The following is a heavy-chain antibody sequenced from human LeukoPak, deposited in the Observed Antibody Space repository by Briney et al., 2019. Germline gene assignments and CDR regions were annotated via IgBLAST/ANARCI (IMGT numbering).Heavy chain of an antibody. J-gene: IGHJ3*02. D-gene: IGHD2-2*01. CDR1: GFTFSSYS. Sequence: PGGSLRLSCAASGFTFSSYSMNWVRQAPGKGLEWVSSISSSSSYIYYADSVKGRFTISRDNSKNTLYLQMNSLRAEDTAVYYCAKASEVPAAIGAFDIWGQGTMVTVSS. V-gene: IGHV3-21*04. CDR2: ISSSSSYI. CDR3: AKASEVPAAIGAFDI.